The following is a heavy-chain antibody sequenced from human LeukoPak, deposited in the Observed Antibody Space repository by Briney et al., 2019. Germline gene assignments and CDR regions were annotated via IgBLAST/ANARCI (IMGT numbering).Heavy chain of an antibody. J-gene: IGHJ4*02. CDR1: GGSFSAYY. CDR3: ARSLYGEHGAY. D-gene: IGHD4-17*01. V-gene: IGHV4-34*01. CDR2: INHSGTT. Sequence: SETLSLTCAAYGGSFSAYYWSWIRQPPGKGLEWIGEINHSGTTNYNPSLMSRVTISVDTSKSRLSLKVSSVTAADTAVYYCARSLYGEHGAYWGQGTLLTVSS.